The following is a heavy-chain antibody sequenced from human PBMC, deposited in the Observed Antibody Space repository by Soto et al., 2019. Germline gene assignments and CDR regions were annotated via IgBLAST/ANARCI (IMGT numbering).Heavy chain of an antibody. CDR1: GGSISSYY. V-gene: IGHV4-59*01. J-gene: IGHJ6*02. Sequence: SETLSLTCTVSGGSISSYYWSWIRQPPGKGLECFWFIYYSGSTNYNPSLKSRVTISVDTSKNQFSLKLSSVTAADTAVYYCAREGCSGGSCYGSYYYYGMDVWGQGTTVTVSS. CDR3: AREGCSGGSCYGSYYYYGMDV. D-gene: IGHD2-15*01. CDR2: IYYSGST.